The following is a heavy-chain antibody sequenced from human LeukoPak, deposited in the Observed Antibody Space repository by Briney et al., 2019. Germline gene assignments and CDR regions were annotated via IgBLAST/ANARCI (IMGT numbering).Heavy chain of an antibody. Sequence: PSETLSLTCSVSGVSISSGSNYWGWLRQPPGKTLEWLGSIYSSGSTYYNPSLKSRVIILFDTAKNHFSLNLSSVTAADTAVYYCARMTSSGWYAAGYYFDYWGQGTLVTVSS. CDR3: ARMTSSGWYAAGYYFDY. CDR2: IYSSGST. D-gene: IGHD6-19*01. J-gene: IGHJ4*02. V-gene: IGHV4-39*07. CDR1: GVSISSGSNY.